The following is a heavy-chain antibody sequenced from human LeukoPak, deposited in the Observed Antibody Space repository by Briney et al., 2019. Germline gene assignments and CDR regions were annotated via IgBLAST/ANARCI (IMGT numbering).Heavy chain of an antibody. J-gene: IGHJ4*02. CDR1: GYSISSGYY. CDR3: VRGRDTAVVTTYYFDY. V-gene: IGHV4-38-2*02. Sequence: SETLSLTCTVSGYSISSGYYWGWIRQPPGKGLEWIGYIYHSGSAYYSPSLKSRVTTSVDRSKNQFSLNLSSVTAADTAVYYCVRGRDTAVVTTYYFDYWGQGTLVTVSS. CDR2: IYHSGSA. D-gene: IGHD5-18*01.